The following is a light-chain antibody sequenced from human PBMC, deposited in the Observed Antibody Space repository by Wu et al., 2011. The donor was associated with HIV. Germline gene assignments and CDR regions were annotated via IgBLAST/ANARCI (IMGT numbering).Light chain of an antibody. CDR2: DAS. Sequence: ATLSCRASQSVSSYLAWYQQKPGQAPRLLIYDASNRATGIPARFSGSGSGTDFTLTISSLEPEDFAVYYCQQRSNWVTFGPGTKVDIK. CDR1: QSVSSY. V-gene: IGKV3-11*01. CDR3: QQRSNWVT. J-gene: IGKJ3*01.